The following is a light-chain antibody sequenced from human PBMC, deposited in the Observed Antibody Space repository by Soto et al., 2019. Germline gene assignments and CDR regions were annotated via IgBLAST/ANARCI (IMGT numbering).Light chain of an antibody. CDR1: QSVTGN. V-gene: IGKV3-15*01. J-gene: IGKJ5*01. Sequence: EVVMTQSPGSLSVSPGETATLSCRASQSVTGNLAWFQRKPGQAPRLLIYAASVRATGVPVRFSGSGSGTEVSQTVDSLQLEDSALYVCQEYHEWRRVSVGKGTRLEIE. CDR2: AAS. CDR3: QEYHEWRRVS.